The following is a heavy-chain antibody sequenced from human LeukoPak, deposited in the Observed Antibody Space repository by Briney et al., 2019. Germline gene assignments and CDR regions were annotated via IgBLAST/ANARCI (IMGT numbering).Heavy chain of an antibody. CDR1: GFTYCSYA. CDR3: AKVSYCGGDCYGGYYYYYYMDV. J-gene: IGHJ6*03. D-gene: IGHD2-21*01. CDR2: FSGSGGST. V-gene: IGHV3-23*01. Sequence: GGSLSLSCAASGFTYCSYAMSWVRHAPGKGLEWVSAFSGSGGSTYYADSVKGRFTIPRDNSKNTLYLKMNRLRDEDTAVYYCAKVSYCGGDCYGGYYYYYYMDVWGKGTTVTVSS.